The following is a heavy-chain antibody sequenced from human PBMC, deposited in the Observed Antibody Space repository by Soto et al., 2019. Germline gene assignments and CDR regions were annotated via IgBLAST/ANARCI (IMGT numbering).Heavy chain of an antibody. J-gene: IGHJ4*02. CDR1: GYTFTSYA. D-gene: IGHD2-2*01. CDR2: INAGNGNT. CDR3: ARAAGVVVPAAYYFDY. Sequence: QVQLVQSRAEVKKPGASVKVSCKASGYTFTSYAMHWVRQAPGQRLEWMGWINAGNGNTKYSQKFQGRVTITRDTSASTAYMELSSLRSEDTAVYYCARAAGVVVPAAYYFDYWGQGTLVTVSS. V-gene: IGHV1-3*01.